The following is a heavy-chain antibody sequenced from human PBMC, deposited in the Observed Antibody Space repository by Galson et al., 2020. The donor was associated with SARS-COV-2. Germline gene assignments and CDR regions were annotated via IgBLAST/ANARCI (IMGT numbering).Heavy chain of an antibody. CDR2: IYHSGST. Sequence: SQTLSLTCTVSGYSISSGYYWGWIRQPPGKGLEWIGSIYHSGSTYSNPSLKSRVTISVDTSKNQFSLKLSSVTAADTAMYYCARVKGPDCSSTSCYWYDYYYYMDVWGKGTTVTVSS. J-gene: IGHJ6*03. CDR1: GYSISSGYY. CDR3: ARVKGPDCSSTSCYWYDYYYYMDV. V-gene: IGHV4-38-2*02. D-gene: IGHD2-2*01.